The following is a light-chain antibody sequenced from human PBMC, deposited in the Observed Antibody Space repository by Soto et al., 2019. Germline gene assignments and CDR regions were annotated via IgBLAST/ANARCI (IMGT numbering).Light chain of an antibody. Sequence: QSALTQPASVSGSHGLSITISCTGTSSDVGSYTLVSWYQQHPGKAPKLMIYEDSERPSGVSNRFSASKSGNTASLTISGLQAEDEADYYCCSYAGRSIFLFGGGTNLTVL. V-gene: IGLV2-23*01. J-gene: IGLJ3*02. CDR2: EDS. CDR1: SSDVGSYTL. CDR3: CSYAGRSIFL.